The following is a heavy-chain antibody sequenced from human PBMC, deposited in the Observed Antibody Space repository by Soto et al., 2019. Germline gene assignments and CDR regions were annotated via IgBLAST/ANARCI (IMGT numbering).Heavy chain of an antibody. V-gene: IGHV4-39*01. CDR2: IYYSGST. J-gene: IGHJ5*02. CDR1: GGSISSSSYY. CDR3: ARGSGYDSENWFDP. Sequence: QLQLQESGPGLVKPSETLSLTCTVSGGSISSSSYYWGWIRQPPGKGLEWIGSIYYSGSTYYNPSLKSRVTISVDTSKNQFSLKLSSVTAADTAVYYCARGSGYDSENWFDPWGQGTLVTVSS. D-gene: IGHD5-12*01.